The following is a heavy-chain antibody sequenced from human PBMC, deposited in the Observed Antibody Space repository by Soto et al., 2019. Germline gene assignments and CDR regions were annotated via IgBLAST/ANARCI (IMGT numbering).Heavy chain of an antibody. J-gene: IGHJ4*02. CDR2: ISGSGGST. CDR3: AKDEDNLVTTQKKK. CDR1: GFTFSSYA. Sequence: GGSLRLSCAASGFTFSSYAMSWVRQAPGKGLEWVSAISGSGGSTYYADSVKGRFTISRDNSKNTLYLQMNSLRAEDTAVYYCAKDEDNLVTTQKKKWGQGTLVTVSS. D-gene: IGHD2-21*01. V-gene: IGHV3-23*01.